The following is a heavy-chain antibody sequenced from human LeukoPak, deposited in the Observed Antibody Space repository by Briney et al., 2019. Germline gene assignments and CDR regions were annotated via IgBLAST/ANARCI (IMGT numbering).Heavy chain of an antibody. CDR3: AKTSQGHPPYYCSMDV. J-gene: IGHJ6*02. V-gene: IGHV3-23*01. CDR2: IGGSGTST. Sequence: GGSLRLFCAASGFTFSSYAMIWVRQAPGKGLEWVSAIGGSGTSTLYADSVKGRFTISRDNSKNTLYLQMNSLRAEDTAVYYCAKTSQGHPPYYCSMDVWGQGTTVTVSS. CDR1: GFTFSSYA.